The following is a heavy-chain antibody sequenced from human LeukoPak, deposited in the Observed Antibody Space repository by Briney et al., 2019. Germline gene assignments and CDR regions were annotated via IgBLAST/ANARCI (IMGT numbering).Heavy chain of an antibody. CDR1: GDTFTSYD. CDR3: ARGGAQPYSSSWYPQENWFDP. V-gene: IGHV1-8*03. J-gene: IGHJ5*02. D-gene: IGHD6-13*01. Sequence: GASVKVSCKASGDTFTSYDINWVRQATGQGLEWMRWMHPNSGNTGYAQKFQGRVTITRNTSISTAYMELSSLRSEDTAVYYCARGGAQPYSSSWYPQENWFDPWGQGTLVTVSS. CDR2: MHPNSGNT.